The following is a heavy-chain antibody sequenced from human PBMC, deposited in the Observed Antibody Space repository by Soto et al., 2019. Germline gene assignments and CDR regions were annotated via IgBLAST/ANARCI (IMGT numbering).Heavy chain of an antibody. D-gene: IGHD6-19*01. CDR1: GFTFSSYA. V-gene: IGHV3-30-3*01. Sequence: GGSLRLSCAASGFTFSSYAMHWVRQAPGKGLEWVAVISYDGSNKYYADSVKGRFTISRDNSKNTLYLQMNSLRAEDTAVYYCARSIAVAGTVFDYWGQGTLVTVS. J-gene: IGHJ4*02. CDR2: ISYDGSNK. CDR3: ARSIAVAGTVFDY.